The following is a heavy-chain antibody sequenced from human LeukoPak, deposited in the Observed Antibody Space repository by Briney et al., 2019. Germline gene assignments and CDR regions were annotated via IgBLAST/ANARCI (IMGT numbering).Heavy chain of an antibody. D-gene: IGHD6-19*01. CDR1: GFTFGNHG. V-gene: IGHV3-30*18. Sequence: PGRSLRLSCAASGFTFGNHGMHWVRQAPGKGLEWVAVISHDGSNSYYADSVKGRFTISRDNPKHKLYLQMNSLRAEDTAVYYCAKYGIEVAGKALPDWWGQGTLVTVSS. CDR2: ISHDGSNS. CDR3: AKYGIEVAGKALPDW. J-gene: IGHJ4*02.